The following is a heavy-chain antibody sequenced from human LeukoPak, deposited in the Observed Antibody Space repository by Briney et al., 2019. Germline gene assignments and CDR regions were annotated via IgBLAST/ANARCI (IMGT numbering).Heavy chain of an antibody. CDR2: ISYSGST. CDR1: GGSISSGGYY. V-gene: IGHV4-31*03. D-gene: IGHD3-3*01. Sequence: TQTLSLTCSVSGGSISSGGYYWRWIRQYPGKGLEGVGYISYSGSTYYNPSLKSRVTISVDTSKNQFSLNLSSVTAADTAVYYCARDGVVITPYGLDVWGQGTTVTVSS. CDR3: ARDGVVITPYGLDV. J-gene: IGHJ6*02.